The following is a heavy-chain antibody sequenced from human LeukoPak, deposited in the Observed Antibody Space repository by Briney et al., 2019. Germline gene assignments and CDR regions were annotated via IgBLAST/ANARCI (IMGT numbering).Heavy chain of an antibody. Sequence: GGSLRLSCAASGFTFSSYAMSWVRQAPGKGLEWVSAISGSGGSTYYADSVKGRFTISRDNSKNTLYLQMNSLRAQDTAVYCCAKSVSQPLYYYYYGMDVWGQGTTVTVSS. V-gene: IGHV3-23*01. CDR1: GFTFSSYA. CDR2: ISGSGGST. CDR3: AKSVSQPLYYYYYGMDV. D-gene: IGHD2-2*01. J-gene: IGHJ6*02.